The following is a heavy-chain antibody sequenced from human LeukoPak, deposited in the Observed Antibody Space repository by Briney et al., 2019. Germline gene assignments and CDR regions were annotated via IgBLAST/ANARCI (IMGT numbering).Heavy chain of an antibody. V-gene: IGHV3-23*01. D-gene: IGHD1-26*01. Sequence: GGSLRLSRAASGFTFSSYAMAWVRQAPGKGLEWISTISGSGGSTFHADSVKGRFTISRGNSKNTLYLQLSSLRAEDTALYYCARKLGTTENFDYWGQGTLVTVSS. J-gene: IGHJ4*02. CDR1: GFTFSSYA. CDR2: ISGSGGST. CDR3: ARKLGTTENFDY.